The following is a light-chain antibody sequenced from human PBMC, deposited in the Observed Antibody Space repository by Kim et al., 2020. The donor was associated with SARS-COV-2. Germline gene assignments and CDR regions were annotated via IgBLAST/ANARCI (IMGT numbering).Light chain of an antibody. J-gene: IGLJ3*02. CDR2: GKN. Sequence: SSELTQDPAVSVALGQTVRITCQGDSLRSYYASWYQQKPGQAPVLVIYGKNNRPSGIPDRFSDSSSGNTASLTITGAQAEDEADYYCNSRDSSGNLNWVFGGGTQLTVL. V-gene: IGLV3-19*01. CDR1: SLRSYY. CDR3: NSRDSSGNLNWV.